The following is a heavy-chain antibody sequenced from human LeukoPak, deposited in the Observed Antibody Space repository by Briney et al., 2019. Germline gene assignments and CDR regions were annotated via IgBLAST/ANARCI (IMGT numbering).Heavy chain of an antibody. V-gene: IGHV3-30*04. D-gene: IGHD3-10*01. CDR2: ISYDGNNK. CDR3: AKDAEMWRGLYSGSGSHGDY. J-gene: IGHJ4*02. Sequence: PGGSLRLSCAASGFTFRAYAMHWVRQAPGKGLEWVAVISYDGNNKYYVDSVKGRFTISRDNSKETLYLQMNSLRAEDTALYYCAKDAEMWRGLYSGSGSHGDYWGQGTLVTVSS. CDR1: GFTFRAYA.